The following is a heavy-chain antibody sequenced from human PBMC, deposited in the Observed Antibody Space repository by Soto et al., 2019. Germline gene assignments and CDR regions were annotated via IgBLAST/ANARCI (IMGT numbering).Heavy chain of an antibody. CDR1: GFSLSTRGVG. CDR2: IFWDDDK. D-gene: IGHD5-12*01. CDR3: AHRSRGYAYYFDQ. V-gene: IGHV2-5*02. J-gene: IGHJ4*02. Sequence: QITLKESGPTLVKPTQTLTLTCSFSGFSLSTRGVGVGWIRQPPGKALEWLALIFWDDDKWYSPSLRSRLTITAATSKNQVVLTITNLDPVDTATYYCAHRSRGYAYYFDQWGQGTLVTVSS.